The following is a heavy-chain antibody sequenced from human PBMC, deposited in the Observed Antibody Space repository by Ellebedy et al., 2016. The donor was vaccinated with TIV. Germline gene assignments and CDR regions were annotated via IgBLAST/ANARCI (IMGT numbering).Heavy chain of an antibody. D-gene: IGHD6-19*01. CDR1: GFTFSSYS. CDR2: ITSSSGDI. V-gene: IGHV3-48*02. J-gene: IGHJ4*02. CDR3: AAGYRGGLYGIDH. Sequence: PGGSLRLSCAASGFTFSSYSMFWVRQAPGKGLEWVSYITSSSGDIYNADSVKGRFTISRDNAKNSLYLQMNSLRDEDTAVYYCAAGYRGGLYGIDHWGQGTLVTVSS.